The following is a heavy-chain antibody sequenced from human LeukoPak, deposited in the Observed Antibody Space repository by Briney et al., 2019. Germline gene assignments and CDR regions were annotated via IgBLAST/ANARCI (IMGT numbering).Heavy chain of an antibody. CDR1: GGSISSYY. Sequence: SETLSLTCTVSGGSISSYYWSWIRQPPGKGLEWIGYIYYSGSTNYNPSLKSRLTISVDTSKNQFSLKLSSVTAADTAVYYCARVRRLTYYYDSSGYQKQAFDIWGQGTMVTVSS. V-gene: IGHV4-59*12. J-gene: IGHJ3*02. CDR3: ARVRRLTYYYDSSGYQKQAFDI. D-gene: IGHD3-22*01. CDR2: IYYSGST.